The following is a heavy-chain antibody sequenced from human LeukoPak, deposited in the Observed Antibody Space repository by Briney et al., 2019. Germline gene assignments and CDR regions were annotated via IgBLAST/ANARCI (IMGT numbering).Heavy chain of an antibody. D-gene: IGHD2-15*01. Sequence: GGSLRLSCAASGFTFSSYSMNWVRQAPGKGLEWVSSISSSSSYIYYADSVKGRFTISRDNAKNSLYLQMNSLRAKDTAVYYCARDFCSGGSCYLDYYYMDVWGKGTTVTVSS. V-gene: IGHV3-21*01. CDR2: ISSSSSYI. J-gene: IGHJ6*03. CDR1: GFTFSSYS. CDR3: ARDFCSGGSCYLDYYYMDV.